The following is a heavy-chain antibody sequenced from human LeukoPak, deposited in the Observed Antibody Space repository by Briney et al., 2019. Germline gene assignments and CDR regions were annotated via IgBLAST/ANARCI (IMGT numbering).Heavy chain of an antibody. J-gene: IGHJ5*02. CDR2: IYPGDSDT. Sequence: GEYLKISCKGSGYSFTSYWIGWVRQMPGKGLEWMGIIYPGDSDTRYSPSFQGQVTISADKSISTAYLQWGSLKASDTAMYYCPRLSAYYGSGTYNWFDPWGQGTLVTVSS. D-gene: IGHD3-10*01. CDR1: GYSFTSYW. V-gene: IGHV5-51*01. CDR3: PRLSAYYGSGTYNWFDP.